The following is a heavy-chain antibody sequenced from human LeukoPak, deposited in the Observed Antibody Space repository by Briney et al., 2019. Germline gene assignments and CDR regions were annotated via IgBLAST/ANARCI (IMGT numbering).Heavy chain of an antibody. Sequence: PSETLSLTCAVYGGSFSGYYWSWIRQPPWKGLEWIGEINHSGSTNYNPSLKSRVTISVDTSKNQFSLKLSSVTAADTAVYYCASSGQIWFGELLYHYWGQGTLVTVSS. CDR2: INHSGST. D-gene: IGHD3-10*01. V-gene: IGHV4-34*01. CDR3: ASSGQIWFGELLYHY. J-gene: IGHJ4*02. CDR1: GGSFSGYY.